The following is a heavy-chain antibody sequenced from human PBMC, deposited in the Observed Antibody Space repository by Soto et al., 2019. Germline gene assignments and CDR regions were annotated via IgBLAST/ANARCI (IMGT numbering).Heavy chain of an antibody. V-gene: IGHV4-39*01. Sequence: QLQLQESGPGLVKPSETLSLTCTVSGGSISSSTYYWGWIRQPPGKGLEWIGSIYYSGSTYYNPSLKSRVTISVDTSKNQFSLKLSSVTAADTAVYCCAGYYAFWSGYRIDYWGQGTLVTVSS. J-gene: IGHJ4*02. CDR1: GGSISSSTYY. CDR3: AGYYAFWSGYRIDY. D-gene: IGHD3-3*01. CDR2: IYYSGST.